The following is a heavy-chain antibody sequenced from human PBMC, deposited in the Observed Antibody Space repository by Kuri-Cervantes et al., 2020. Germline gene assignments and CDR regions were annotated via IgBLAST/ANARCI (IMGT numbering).Heavy chain of an antibody. CDR2: INPNSGST. J-gene: IGHJ3*02. D-gene: IGHD1-26*01. Sequence: ASVKVSCKASGYTFTGYYMHWVRQAPGQGLEWMGWINPNSGSTSYAQKFQGRVTMTRDTSTSTVYMELSSLRSGDKAVYYWARVRGSHEDFDIWGKGTMVTVSS. CDR3: ARVRGSHEDFDI. CDR1: GYTFTGYY. V-gene: IGHV1-2*02.